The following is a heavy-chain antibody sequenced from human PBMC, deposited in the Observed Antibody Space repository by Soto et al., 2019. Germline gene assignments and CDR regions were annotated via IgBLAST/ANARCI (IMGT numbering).Heavy chain of an antibody. V-gene: IGHV1-69*01. Sequence: QVQLVQSGAEVKKPGSSVKVSCKASGGTFSSYAISWVRQAPGQGLEWMGGIIPIFGTANYAQKFQGRVTIIADESTSTAYMELRSLRSEDTDVYYCARDRLGYCSSTSCYAILYYFDYWGQGTLVTVSS. J-gene: IGHJ4*02. D-gene: IGHD2-2*03. CDR3: ARDRLGYCSSTSCYAILYYFDY. CDR2: IIPIFGTA. CDR1: GGTFSSYA.